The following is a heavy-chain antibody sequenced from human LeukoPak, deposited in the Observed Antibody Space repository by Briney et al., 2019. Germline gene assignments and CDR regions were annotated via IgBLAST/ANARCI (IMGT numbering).Heavy chain of an antibody. CDR1: GFSFSDYY. CDR2: ISSSGSHT. Sequence: PGGSLRLSCVASGFSFSDYYMSWIRQPPGKGLEWVSYISSSGSHTNYADSVTGRFTISRNNAKKSLHLQMNSLRAEDTAVYYCARHPDGSLSLDYWGQGTLVTVSS. D-gene: IGHD1-26*01. V-gene: IGHV3-11*03. CDR3: ARHPDGSLSLDY. J-gene: IGHJ4*02.